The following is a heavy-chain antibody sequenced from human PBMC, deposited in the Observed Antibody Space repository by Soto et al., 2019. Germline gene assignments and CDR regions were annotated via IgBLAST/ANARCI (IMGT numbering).Heavy chain of an antibody. J-gene: IGHJ5*02. CDR1: AFTFSDYY. CDR3: ARDTAFISSGLFNP. Sequence: GGSLLLSCSASAFTFSDYYMSWIRQAPGKGLEWISHISDSATTMYYADSVKGRFTISRDNARKSLFLHMNSLRAEDTAVYYCARDTAFISSGLFNPWGQGTLVTVS. D-gene: IGHD3-22*01. V-gene: IGHV3-11*01. CDR2: ISDSATTM.